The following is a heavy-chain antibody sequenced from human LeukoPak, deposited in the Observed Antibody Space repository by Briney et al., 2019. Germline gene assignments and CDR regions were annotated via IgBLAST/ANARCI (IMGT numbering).Heavy chain of an antibody. CDR2: VYYTGST. V-gene: IGHV4-59*08. D-gene: IGHD3-10*01. J-gene: IGHJ4*02. CDR3: ARRLTISGSYPFDS. CDR1: GGSISNYY. Sequence: SETLSLTCIVSGGSISNYYWSWIRQPPGKGLDWIGYVYYTGSTNYNPSLKSRVTISVDTSKNQFSLRLSSVTAADTAVYYCARRLTISGSYPFDSWGQGTLVTVSS.